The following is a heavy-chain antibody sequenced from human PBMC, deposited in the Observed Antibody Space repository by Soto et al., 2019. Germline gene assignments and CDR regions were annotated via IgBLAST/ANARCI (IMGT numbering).Heavy chain of an antibody. Sequence: QVQLVQSGAQVKKPGASVKVSCEASGYPFPAYYIHWVRQAPGQGLEWLGRINPTGASASYAQKFQARVTMTRDTSTSTIYMEASNLSSDDTAVDYCATSEVTVSNVLDYGGQGTLITVS. CDR3: ATSEVTVSNVLDY. V-gene: IGHV1-46*03. CDR2: INPTGASA. J-gene: IGHJ4*02. D-gene: IGHD6-6*01. CDR1: GYPFPAYY.